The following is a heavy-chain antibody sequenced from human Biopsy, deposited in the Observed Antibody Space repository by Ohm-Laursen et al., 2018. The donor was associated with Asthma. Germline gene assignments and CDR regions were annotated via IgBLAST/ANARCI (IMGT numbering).Heavy chain of an antibody. CDR3: AREVKMAY. CDR2: IGSRITGAT. Sequence: SLRLSCAASGFTVSDYYMSWIRQTPGRGLEWISYIGSRITGATYYADSVKGRFTISRDNAKNSVFLQMNSLRAEDTGVYYCAREVKMAYWGRGTLVTVSS. CDR1: GFTVSDYY. J-gene: IGHJ4*02. D-gene: IGHD2-8*01. V-gene: IGHV3-11*01.